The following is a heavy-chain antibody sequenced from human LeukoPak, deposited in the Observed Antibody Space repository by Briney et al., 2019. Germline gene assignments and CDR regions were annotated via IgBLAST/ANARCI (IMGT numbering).Heavy chain of an antibody. V-gene: IGHV1-46*01. J-gene: IGHJ6*03. CDR2: INPSGGST. CDR3: AGGHCSSTSCYTAGYYYYYMDV. CDR1: GYTFTSYY. Sequence: ASVKVSCKASGYTFTSYYMHWVRQAPGQGLEWMGIINPSGGSTSYAQKFQGRVTMTRDTSTSTVYMELSSLRSEDTAVHYCAGGHCSSTSCYTAGYYYYYMDVWGKGTTVTVSS. D-gene: IGHD2-2*02.